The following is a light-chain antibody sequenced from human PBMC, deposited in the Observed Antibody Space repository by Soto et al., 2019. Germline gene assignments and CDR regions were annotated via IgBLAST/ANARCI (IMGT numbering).Light chain of an antibody. CDR2: GAS. V-gene: IGKV3-20*01. CDR3: QQYGSSPPFT. Sequence: EIVLTQSPATLSLSPGERATLSCRASQSVSSSYLAWYQQKPGQAPRLLIYGASSRATGIPDRFSGSGSGTDVTLTISRLEPEDCAVYYCQQYGSSPPFTFGQGTKLEIK. CDR1: QSVSSSY. J-gene: IGKJ2*01.